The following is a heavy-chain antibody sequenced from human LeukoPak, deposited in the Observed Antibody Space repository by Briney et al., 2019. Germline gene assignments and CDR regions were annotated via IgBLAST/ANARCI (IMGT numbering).Heavy chain of an antibody. CDR2: ISYDGSNK. Sequence: PGGSLRLSCAASGFTFSSYAMHWVRQAPGKGLEWVAVISYDGSNKYYADSVKGRFTISRDNSKNTLYLQMNSLRAEDTAVYYCARDQFPGYGDYVIDYWGQGTLVTVSS. J-gene: IGHJ4*02. CDR3: ARDQFPGYGDYVIDY. CDR1: GFTFSSYA. V-gene: IGHV3-30*04. D-gene: IGHD4-17*01.